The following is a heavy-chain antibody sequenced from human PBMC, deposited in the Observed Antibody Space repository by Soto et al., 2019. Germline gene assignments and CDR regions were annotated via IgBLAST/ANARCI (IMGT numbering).Heavy chain of an antibody. J-gene: IGHJ4*02. V-gene: IGHV4-39*01. CDR3: SGGSSTWLWGDY. CDR2: ISYSGST. D-gene: IGHD6-13*01. CDR1: GGSISSSSYH. Sequence: SETLSLTCTVSGGSISSSSYHWGWIRQPPGEGLEWIGTISYSGSTFYNPSLKSRVSITADTSKNRFSLKLSSVTAADTAVYYCSGGSSTWLWGDYLGQGTLGTGSS.